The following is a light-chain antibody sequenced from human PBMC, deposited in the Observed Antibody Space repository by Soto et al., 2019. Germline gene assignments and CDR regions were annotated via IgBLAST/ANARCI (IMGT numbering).Light chain of an antibody. CDR3: QQRSDWPPWT. V-gene: IGKV3-11*01. J-gene: IGKJ1*01. CDR1: QSVSNY. Sequence: IVLTQSPATLSLFPGERATLSFRASQSVSNYVAWYQQKPGQAPRLLIYDASNRATGIPARFSGSGSGTDFTLIISSLEPEDFAVYYCQQRSDWPPWTFGQGTKVDI. CDR2: DAS.